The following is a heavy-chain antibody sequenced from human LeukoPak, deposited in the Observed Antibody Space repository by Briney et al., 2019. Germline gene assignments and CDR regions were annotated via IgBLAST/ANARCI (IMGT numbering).Heavy chain of an antibody. CDR3: TREIPSSSGYYYYYYMDV. Sequence: PSETLSLTCTVSGGSISSGGYYWSWIRQHPGKGLEWIGYIYYSGSTYYNPSLKSRVTISVDTSKNQFSLKLSSVTAADTAVYYCTREIPSSSGYYYYYYMDVWGKGTTVTVSS. D-gene: IGHD6-6*01. J-gene: IGHJ6*03. CDR2: IYYSGST. V-gene: IGHV4-31*03. CDR1: GGSISSGGYY.